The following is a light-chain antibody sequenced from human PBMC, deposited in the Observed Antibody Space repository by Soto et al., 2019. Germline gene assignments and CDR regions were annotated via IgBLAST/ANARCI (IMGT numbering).Light chain of an antibody. CDR1: QGISNY. Sequence: DIQMTQSPSSLSASVRDRVTITCRASQGISNYLAWYQQKPGKVPKLLIYAASTLQSGVPSRFSGSGSGTDFTLTISSLPPADVATYDCQKYDRAPWTFGQGTKVEIK. V-gene: IGKV1-27*01. CDR3: QKYDRAPWT. CDR2: AAS. J-gene: IGKJ1*01.